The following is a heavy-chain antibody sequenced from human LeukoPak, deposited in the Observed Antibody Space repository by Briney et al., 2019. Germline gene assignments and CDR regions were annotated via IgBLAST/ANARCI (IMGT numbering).Heavy chain of an antibody. Sequence: QTGGSLRLSCAASGFTFTSYWMHWVRQAPGKGLVWVSRISSDGSSTMDSVKGRFTISRDNAKNTLYLQMNSLRAEDTAVYYCARGGVYSTSAVDYWGQGTLVTVSS. D-gene: IGHD6-6*01. CDR2: ISSDGSST. CDR1: GFTFTSYW. J-gene: IGHJ4*02. CDR3: ARGGVYSTSAVDY. V-gene: IGHV3-74*01.